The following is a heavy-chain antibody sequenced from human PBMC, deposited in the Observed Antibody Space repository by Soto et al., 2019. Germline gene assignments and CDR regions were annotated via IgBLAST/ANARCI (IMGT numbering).Heavy chain of an antibody. V-gene: IGHV3-30-3*01. CDR3: VKDLSGAWTFDY. D-gene: IGHD1-1*01. Sequence: QVQVVESGGGVVQPGRSLRLSCAASGFTFSTHAMHWVRQAPGKGLEWVAVITNGGNNQYYADSVKGRFTISRDNSKNTLYLQMNSLRPEDTAVYYCVKDLSGAWTFDYCGHGTLVTVSS. CDR2: ITNGGNNQ. CDR1: GFTFSTHA. J-gene: IGHJ4*01.